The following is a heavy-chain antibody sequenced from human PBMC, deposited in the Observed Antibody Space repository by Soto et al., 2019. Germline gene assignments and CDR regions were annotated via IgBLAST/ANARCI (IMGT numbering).Heavy chain of an antibody. D-gene: IGHD2-21*01. Sequence: ASVKVSCKASGYTFTSYGISWVRQAPGQGLEWMGWISAYNGNTNYAQKLQGRVTMTTDTSTSTAYMELRSLRSDDTAVYYCARDSRPYSPWYAFDIWGQGTMVTVSS. CDR2: ISAYNGNT. J-gene: IGHJ3*02. CDR3: ARDSRPYSPWYAFDI. CDR1: GYTFTSYG. V-gene: IGHV1-18*01.